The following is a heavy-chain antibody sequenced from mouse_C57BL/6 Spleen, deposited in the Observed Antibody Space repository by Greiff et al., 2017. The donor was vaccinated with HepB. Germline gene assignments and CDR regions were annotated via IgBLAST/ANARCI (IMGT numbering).Heavy chain of an antibody. J-gene: IGHJ1*03. Sequence: EVQVVESGGGLVKPGGSLKLSCAASGFTFSDYGMHWVRQAPEKGLEWVAYISSGSSTIYYADTVKGRFTISRDNAKNTLFLQMTSLRSEDTAMYYCARRPWDWYFDVWGTGTTVTVSS. CDR2: ISSGSSTI. V-gene: IGHV5-17*01. CDR3: ARRPWDWYFDV. D-gene: IGHD4-1*01. CDR1: GFTFSDYG.